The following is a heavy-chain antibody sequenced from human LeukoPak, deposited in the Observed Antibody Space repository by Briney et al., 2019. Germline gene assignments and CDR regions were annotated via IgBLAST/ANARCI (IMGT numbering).Heavy chain of an antibody. D-gene: IGHD7-27*01. J-gene: IGHJ6*03. CDR2: IIPIFGTA. Sequence: SVKVSCKASGGTFSSYAISWVRQAPGQRLEWMGRIIPIFGTANYAQKFQGRVTITTDESTSTAYMELSSLRSEDTAVYYCAGGVLRWGSEYYYYMDVWGKGTTVTVSS. V-gene: IGHV1-69*05. CDR1: GGTFSSYA. CDR3: AGGVLRWGSEYYYYMDV.